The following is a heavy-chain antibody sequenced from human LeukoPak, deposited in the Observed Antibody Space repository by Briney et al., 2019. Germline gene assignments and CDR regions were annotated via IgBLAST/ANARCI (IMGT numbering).Heavy chain of an antibody. J-gene: IGHJ6*03. CDR2: ISSSSSYI. CDR3: ARAGGGDFWSGYYYYYYMDV. V-gene: IGHV3-21*01. D-gene: IGHD3-3*01. Sequence: GGSLRLSCAASGFTFSSYSMNWVRHAPGKGLEWVSSISSSSSYIYYADSVKGRFTISRDNAKNSLYLQMNSLRAEDTAVYYCARAGGGDFWSGYYYYYYMDVWGKGTTVTVSS. CDR1: GFTFSSYS.